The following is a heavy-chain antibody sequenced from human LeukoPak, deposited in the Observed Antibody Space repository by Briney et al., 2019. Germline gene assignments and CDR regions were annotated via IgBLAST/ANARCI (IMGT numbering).Heavy chain of an antibody. Sequence: SETLSLTCTVSGGSISSYYWSWIRQPPGKGLEWIGYISYSGSTNYNPSLKSRVTISVDTSKNQFSLKLSSVTAADTAVYYCARQITPHIAAAEYYFDYWGQGTLVTVSS. D-gene: IGHD6-13*01. V-gene: IGHV4-59*08. CDR3: ARQITPHIAAAEYYFDY. CDR1: GGSISSYY. CDR2: ISYSGST. J-gene: IGHJ4*02.